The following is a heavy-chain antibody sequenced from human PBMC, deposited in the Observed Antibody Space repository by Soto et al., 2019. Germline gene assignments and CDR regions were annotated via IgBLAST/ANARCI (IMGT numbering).Heavy chain of an antibody. CDR3: ARGDSSSWYSSSSFDY. J-gene: IGHJ4*02. D-gene: IGHD6-13*01. CDR1: GFTFSSYA. CDR2: ISYDGSNK. Sequence: WGSLRLSCAASGFTFSSYAMHWVRQAPGKGLEWVAVISYDGSNKYYADSVKGRFTISRDNSKNTLYLQMNSLRAEDTAVYYCARGDSSSWYSSSSFDYWGQGTLVTVSS. V-gene: IGHV3-30-3*01.